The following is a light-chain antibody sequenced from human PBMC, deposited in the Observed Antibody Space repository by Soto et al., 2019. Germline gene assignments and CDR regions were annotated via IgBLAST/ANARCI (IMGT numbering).Light chain of an antibody. CDR1: QDIAYY. CDR2: DAS. Sequence: DIPMTQSPSSLSASVGDRVTITCQASQDIAYYLNWYQQKPGKAPKLLIYDASNLQPGVPSRFSGSGSGTDFTFTISSLQPEDIATYYCQQYESLYICGQGTKLEI. V-gene: IGKV1-33*01. CDR3: QQYESLYI. J-gene: IGKJ2*01.